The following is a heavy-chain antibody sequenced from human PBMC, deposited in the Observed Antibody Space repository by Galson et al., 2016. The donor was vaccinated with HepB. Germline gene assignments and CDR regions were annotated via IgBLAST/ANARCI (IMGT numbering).Heavy chain of an antibody. V-gene: IGHV4-4*02. J-gene: IGHJ1*01. Sequence: SETLSLTCGVSGASISSSSWWSWVRQTPGKELEWIGEVYLGGSTNYNPSLRSRVTISLDKSRSQFSLNLTSVTAADTAMYYCARDLRSPVDHWGQGTLVTVSS. CDR3: ARDLRSPVDH. D-gene: IGHD3-3*01. CDR2: VYLGGST. CDR1: GASISSSSW.